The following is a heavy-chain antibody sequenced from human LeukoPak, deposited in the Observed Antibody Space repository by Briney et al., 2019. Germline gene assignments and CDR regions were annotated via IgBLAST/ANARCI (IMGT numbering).Heavy chain of an antibody. V-gene: IGHV5-51*01. Sequence: PGESLKISCKGSGYSFTSYWIGWVRQMPGKGLEWMGIIYPGDSDATYSPSFQGQVTISADKSISTAYLQWSSLKASDTAMYYCAIPSGKGRWCDGCDMWGQETTVTVSS. CDR2: IYPGDSDA. J-gene: IGHJ3*02. CDR3: AIPSGKGRWCDGCDM. D-gene: IGHD2-21*01. CDR1: GYSFTSYW.